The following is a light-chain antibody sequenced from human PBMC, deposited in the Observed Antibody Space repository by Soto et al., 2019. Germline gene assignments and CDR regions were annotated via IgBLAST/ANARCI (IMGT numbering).Light chain of an antibody. Sequence: EIVLTQSPDTLSLSPGERATLSCRTSEPVRNTYVAWYQQQPGQAPRLLIYGASSRAIGIPDRFSGSGSGTDFPLPISRLEPEDFALYFCQQYADSPLTFGGGTKVDI. V-gene: IGKV3-20*01. CDR3: QQYADSPLT. CDR1: EPVRNTY. J-gene: IGKJ4*01. CDR2: GAS.